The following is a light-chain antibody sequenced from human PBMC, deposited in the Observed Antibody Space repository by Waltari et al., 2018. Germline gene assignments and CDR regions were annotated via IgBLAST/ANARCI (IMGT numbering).Light chain of an antibody. CDR2: EVS. CDR3: SSYTTSSAPGV. Sequence: QSALPQPASVSGYPGQSITISCSGTDSDVGAYDFVSWYQQHPGKAPHLIIYEVSNRPSGISNRFSASKSGNTASLTISGLQAEDEADYYCSSYTTSSAPGVFGTGTRVTVL. J-gene: IGLJ1*01. V-gene: IGLV2-14*01. CDR1: DSDVGAYDF.